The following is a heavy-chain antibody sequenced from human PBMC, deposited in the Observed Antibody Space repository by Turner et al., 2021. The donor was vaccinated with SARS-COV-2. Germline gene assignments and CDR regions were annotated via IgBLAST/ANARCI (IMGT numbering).Heavy chain of an antibody. CDR1: GYSFSSYW. Sequence: EVQLVQSGAEVKKPGESLRISCKGSGYSFSSYWLTWVRQTPGKGLEWMGRIDPIHAKANYGPSFQGNVTITVDTSTNTAFLQWRSLKASDTAIYYCARLQYRPRTTRGEWFDPWGQGTLVTVSS. J-gene: IGHJ5*02. D-gene: IGHD1-1*01. CDR2: IDPIHAKA. V-gene: IGHV5-10-1*01. CDR3: ARLQYRPRTTRGEWFDP.